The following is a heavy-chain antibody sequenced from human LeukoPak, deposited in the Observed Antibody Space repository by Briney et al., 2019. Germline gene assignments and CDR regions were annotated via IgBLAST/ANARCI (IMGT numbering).Heavy chain of an antibody. CDR1: GFTFSNYA. J-gene: IGHJ3*02. CDR3: AKDSSGFYYVGAFGI. CDR2: ISWHSGGI. D-gene: IGHD3-22*01. V-gene: IGHV3-9*01. Sequence: PGGSLRLSCAASGFTFSNYAMRWVRQAPGKGLEWVSGISWHSGGIAYADSVKGRFTISRDNAKNSLYLQMNSLRPEDTALYYCAKDSSGFYYVGAFGIWGQGTMVTVSS.